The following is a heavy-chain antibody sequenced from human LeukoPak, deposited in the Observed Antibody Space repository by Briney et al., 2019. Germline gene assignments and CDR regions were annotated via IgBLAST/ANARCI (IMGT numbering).Heavy chain of an antibody. CDR3: ARKGLRIAGFDP. J-gene: IGHJ5*02. CDR1: GFTFSSYV. CDR2: ISSSGSNI. Sequence: GGSLRLSCAASGFTFSSYVMNWARQAPGKGLEWVSYISSSGSNIYYADSVKGRFTISRDNAKNSLYLQMNSLRAEDTAVYYCARKGLRIAGFDPWGQGTLVTASS. V-gene: IGHV3-48*03. D-gene: IGHD1-26*01.